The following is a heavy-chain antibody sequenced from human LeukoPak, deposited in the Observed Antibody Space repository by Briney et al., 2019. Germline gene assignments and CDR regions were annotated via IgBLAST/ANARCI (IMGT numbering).Heavy chain of an antibody. V-gene: IGHV4-34*10. J-gene: IGHJ4*02. Sequence: SETLSLTCAVYGGSFSGYYWSWIRQPPGKGLEWIGEINHSGSTNYNPSLRSRITMSLDTSENQLSLKLYSVTAADTAIYYCARYQTGTMFAVWGQGTLVTISS. D-gene: IGHD1/OR15-1a*01. CDR1: GGSFSGYY. CDR2: INHSGST. CDR3: ARYQTGTMFAV.